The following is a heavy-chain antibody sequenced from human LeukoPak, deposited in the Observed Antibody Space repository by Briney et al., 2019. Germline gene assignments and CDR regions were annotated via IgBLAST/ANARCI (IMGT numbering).Heavy chain of an antibody. CDR1: GLTLSGYT. CDR3: VRDVLYYYGAERLFWFDP. V-gene: IGHV3-21*01. CDR2: ISSSTTYI. D-gene: IGHD3-10*01. Sequence: GGSLRLSCAASGLTLSGYTMNWVRQAPGKGLEWVSSISSSTTYIYYADSLKGRFTVSRDNAKNSMYLLMNSLRVEDTAVYYCVRDVLYYYGAERLFWFDPWGQGTLVTVSS. J-gene: IGHJ5*02.